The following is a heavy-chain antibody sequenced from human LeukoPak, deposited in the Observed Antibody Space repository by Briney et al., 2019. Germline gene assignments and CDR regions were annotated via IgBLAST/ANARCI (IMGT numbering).Heavy chain of an antibody. CDR3: ARHVTISGPYDASDI. V-gene: IGHV4-59*08. J-gene: IGHJ3*02. D-gene: IGHD5-24*01. CDR1: GDSISSYY. Sequence: PSETLTLTRTVSGDSISSYYWSWIRQPPGKGLEWIGYIYYSGGTDYNPSLKSRVTISVDTSKNQFSLKLRSVTAADTAVYYCARHVTISGPYDASDIWGQGTMVTVSP. CDR2: IYYSGGT.